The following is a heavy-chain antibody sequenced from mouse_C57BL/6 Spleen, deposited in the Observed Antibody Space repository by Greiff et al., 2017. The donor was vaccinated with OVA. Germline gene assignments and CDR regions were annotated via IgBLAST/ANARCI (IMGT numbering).Heavy chain of an antibody. CDR3: ARSGARPYYFDY. CDR2: IDPANGNT. D-gene: IGHD3-1*01. CDR1: GFTINNTY. V-gene: IGHV14-3*01. J-gene: IGHJ2*01. Sequence: VQLQQSVAELVRPGASVKLSCTASGFTINNTYMPWVKQRPEQGLEWIGRIDPANGNTKYAPKFQGKATITADPSSNTAYLQLSSLTSEATASYYCARSGARPYYFDYWGQGTTLTVSS.